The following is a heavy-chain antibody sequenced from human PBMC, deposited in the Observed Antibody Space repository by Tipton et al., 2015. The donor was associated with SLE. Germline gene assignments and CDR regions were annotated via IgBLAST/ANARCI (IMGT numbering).Heavy chain of an antibody. CDR3: AGFKAARAFDY. Sequence: TLSLTCAVSGGSLSRGSYYWSWIRQHPGKGLEWIGYIYFTGTTYYNPSLESRVSISVDTSKNQFSLRMTSVTATDTAMYYCAGFKAARAFDYWGQGNMVTVSS. CDR2: IYFTGTT. J-gene: IGHJ4*02. D-gene: IGHD6-6*01. V-gene: IGHV4-31*11. CDR1: GGSLSRGSYY.